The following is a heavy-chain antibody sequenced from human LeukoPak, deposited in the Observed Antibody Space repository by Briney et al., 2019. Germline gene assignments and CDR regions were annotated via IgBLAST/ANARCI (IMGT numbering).Heavy chain of an antibody. CDR1: GYTLTELS. D-gene: IGHD2-8*01. CDR3: ATEGKTKSYDYYYMDV. Sequence: ASVKVSCKVSGYTLTELSMHWVRQAPGKGLERMGGFDPEDGETIYAQKFQGRVTMTEDTSTDTAYMELSSLRSEDTAVYYCATEGKTKSYDYYYMDVWGKGTTVTVSS. J-gene: IGHJ6*03. CDR2: FDPEDGET. V-gene: IGHV1-24*01.